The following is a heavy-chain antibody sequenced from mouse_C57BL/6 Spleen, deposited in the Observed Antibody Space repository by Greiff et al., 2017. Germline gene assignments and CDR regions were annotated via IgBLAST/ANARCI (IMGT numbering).Heavy chain of an antibody. CDR3: AKNLDY. J-gene: IGHJ2*01. Sequence: EVQLVESGGDLVKPGGSLKLSCAASGFTFSSYGMSWVRQTPDKRLEWVATISSGGSYPYYPDSVKGRFTISRDNAKNTLYLQMSSLKAEDTAMYYCAKNLDYWGQGTTLTVSS. CDR2: ISSGGSYP. CDR1: GFTFSSYG. V-gene: IGHV5-6*01.